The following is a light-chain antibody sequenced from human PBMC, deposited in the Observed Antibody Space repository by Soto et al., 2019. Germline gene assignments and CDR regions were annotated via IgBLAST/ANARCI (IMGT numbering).Light chain of an antibody. J-gene: IGKJ4*01. V-gene: IGKV3D-20*02. CDR3: QQTSKHAPR. CDR1: HSISSRY. CDR2: DES. Sequence: EVVLTQSPGTVSFSTGERATLSCRTSHSISSRYLAWYQKKPGQGPRLLIYDESSRATGIPDWFSGGGCRTAFTLPMCIFKPRDYELHAYQQTSKHAPRVDGGTKVDIK.